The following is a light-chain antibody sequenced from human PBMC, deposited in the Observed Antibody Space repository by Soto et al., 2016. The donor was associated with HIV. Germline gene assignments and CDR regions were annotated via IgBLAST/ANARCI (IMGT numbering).Light chain of an antibody. CDR3: QQYYSYPGT. CDR1: QHIDSY. J-gene: IGKJ1*01. CDR2: GAS. Sequence: PSSLSASTGDRVTIICRASQHIDSYLAWYQQKPGKAPKLLIYGASTLQSGVPSRFSGSGSGTYFTLTISCLQSDDLATYYCQQYYSYPGTFGQGTKLDIK. V-gene: IGKV1-8*01.